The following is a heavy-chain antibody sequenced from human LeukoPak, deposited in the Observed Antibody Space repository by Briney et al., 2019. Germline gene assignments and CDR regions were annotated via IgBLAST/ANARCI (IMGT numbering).Heavy chain of an antibody. CDR2: IYYSGST. V-gene: IGHV4-39*01. Sequence: PSETLSPTCTVSGGSISSSSYYWGWIRQPPGKGLEWIGSIYYSGSTYYNPSLKSRVTISVDTSKNQFSLKLSSVTAADTVVYYCARQIYGIAAAQDYWGQGTLVTVSS. J-gene: IGHJ4*02. CDR1: GGSISSSSYY. D-gene: IGHD6-13*01. CDR3: ARQIYGIAAAQDY.